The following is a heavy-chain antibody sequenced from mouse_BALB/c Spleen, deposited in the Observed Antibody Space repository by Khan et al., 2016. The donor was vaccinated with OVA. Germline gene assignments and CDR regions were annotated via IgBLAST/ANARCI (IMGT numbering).Heavy chain of an antibody. V-gene: IGHV1S137*01. CDR3: SIRDYLDY. CDR1: GYTFTDYS. Sequence: QIQLMQSGPELVRPGVSVKISCKGSGYTFTDYSMHWVKQSHAKSLEWIGFISTDSVNTNYNQKFKGKATLTVDKSSSTAYMEIARMTSEDSAIYYCSIRDYLDYWGQGTTLTVSS. CDR2: ISTDSVNT. J-gene: IGHJ2*01.